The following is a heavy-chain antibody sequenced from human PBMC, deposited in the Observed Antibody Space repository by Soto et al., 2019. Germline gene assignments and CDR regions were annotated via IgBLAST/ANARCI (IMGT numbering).Heavy chain of an antibody. CDR3: AKDLGWTAGAPVNYYDSSGYYSDY. CDR2: ISYDGSNK. J-gene: IGHJ4*02. Sequence: GGSLRLSCAASGFTFSSYGMHGVRQAPGKGLEWVAVISYDGSNKYYADSVKGRFTISRDNSKNTLYLQMNSLRAEDTAVYYCAKDLGWTAGAPVNYYDSSGYYSDYWGQGTLVTVSS. CDR1: GFTFSSYG. V-gene: IGHV3-30*18. D-gene: IGHD3-22*01.